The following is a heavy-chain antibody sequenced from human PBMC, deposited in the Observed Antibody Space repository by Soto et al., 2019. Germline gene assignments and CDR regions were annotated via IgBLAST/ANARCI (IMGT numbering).Heavy chain of an antibody. CDR2: ISYDGSNK. CDR1: GFTFSSYG. D-gene: IGHD6-13*01. J-gene: IGHJ6*02. CDR3: AKSAASSDGMDV. V-gene: IGHV3-30*18. Sequence: GGSVRLSCAASGFTFSSYGMHWVRQAPGKGLEWVAVISYDGSNKYYADSVKGRFTISRDNSKNTLYLQMNSLRAEDTAVYYCAKSAASSDGMDVWGQGTTVTSP.